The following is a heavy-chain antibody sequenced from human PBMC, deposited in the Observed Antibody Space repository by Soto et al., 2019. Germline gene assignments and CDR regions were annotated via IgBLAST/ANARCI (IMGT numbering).Heavy chain of an antibody. CDR2: IYYSGST. Sequence: PSETLFLTCTVSGGSISSGGYYWSWIRQHPGKGLEWFGYIYYSGSTYYNPSLRSRVSISVDTSKNQFSLKLSSVTAADTAVYYCARSPEATVTAFDYWGQGTLVTVSS. V-gene: IGHV4-31*03. CDR1: GGSISSGGYY. D-gene: IGHD4-17*01. CDR3: ARSPEATVTAFDY. J-gene: IGHJ4*02.